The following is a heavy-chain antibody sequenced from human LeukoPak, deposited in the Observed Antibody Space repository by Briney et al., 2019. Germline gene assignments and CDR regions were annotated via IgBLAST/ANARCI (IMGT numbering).Heavy chain of an antibody. J-gene: IGHJ4*02. V-gene: IGHV5-51*01. Sequence: GGSLKISFKGSGYTFTSYWIGWLRQMPGKGLEWREIIYPVDSDTRYSPSFQGQVTISADKSISTAYLQWSSLKASDTAMYYCARLMSCSGGSCFDYWGQGTLVTVSS. CDR1: GYTFTSYW. CDR2: IYPVDSDT. CDR3: ARLMSCSGGSCFDY. D-gene: IGHD2-15*01.